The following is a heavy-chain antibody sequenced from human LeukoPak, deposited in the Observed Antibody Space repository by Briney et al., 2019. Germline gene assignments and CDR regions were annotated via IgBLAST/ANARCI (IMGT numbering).Heavy chain of an antibody. V-gene: IGHV3-33*01. D-gene: IGHD3-22*01. Sequence: GGSLRLSCAASGFTFSSYGMHWVRQAPGKGLEWVAVIWYDGSNKYYADSVKGRFTISRDNSKNTLYLQMNSLRAEDTAVYYCATSLLRRPYYYGMDVWGQGTTVTVSS. J-gene: IGHJ6*02. CDR3: ATSLLRRPYYYGMDV. CDR1: GFTFSSYG. CDR2: IWYDGSNK.